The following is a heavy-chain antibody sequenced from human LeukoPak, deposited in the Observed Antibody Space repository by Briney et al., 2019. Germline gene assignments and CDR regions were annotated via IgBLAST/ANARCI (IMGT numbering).Heavy chain of an antibody. CDR1: GYAFTSYY. CDR2: INPSGGGT. CDR3: ARDMLAVPSNWFDP. V-gene: IGHV1-46*01. D-gene: IGHD2-8*01. J-gene: IGHJ5*02. Sequence: ASVKVSCKASGYAFTSYYIHWVRQAPGQGLEWMGVINPSGGGTSYAQKFQGRVTMTRDTSTSTVYMDLRSLRSEDTAVYFCARDMLAVPSNWFDPWGQGTLVTVSS.